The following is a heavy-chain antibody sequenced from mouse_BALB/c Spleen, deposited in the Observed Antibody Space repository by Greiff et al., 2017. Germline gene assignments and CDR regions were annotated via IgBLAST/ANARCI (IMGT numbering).Heavy chain of an antibody. CDR1: GYTFTSYW. Sequence: VQGVESGAELARPGASVKLSCKASGYTFTSYWMQWVKQRPGQGLEWIGAIYPGDGDTRYTQKFKGKATLTADKSSSTAYMQLSSLASEDSAVYYCARGYGSSYGFAYWGQGTLVTVSA. V-gene: IGHV1-87*01. D-gene: IGHD1-1*01. CDR2: IYPGDGDT. CDR3: ARGYGSSYGFAY. J-gene: IGHJ3*01.